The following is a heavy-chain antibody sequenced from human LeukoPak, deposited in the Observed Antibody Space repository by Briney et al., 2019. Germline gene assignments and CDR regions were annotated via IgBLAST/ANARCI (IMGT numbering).Heavy chain of an antibody. CDR2: IDSSGITI. Sequence: GGSRRLSCAGSGFPFSRYEMNSLRQAPGKGLEWVSHIDSSGITIYYVDSVKGRFTISRDNAKNSIYLQMDSLRVEDTAIYYCARDSVGDLLDYWGQGTPVTVSS. D-gene: IGHD4-17*01. V-gene: IGHV3-48*03. CDR1: GFPFSRYE. CDR3: ARDSVGDLLDY. J-gene: IGHJ4*02.